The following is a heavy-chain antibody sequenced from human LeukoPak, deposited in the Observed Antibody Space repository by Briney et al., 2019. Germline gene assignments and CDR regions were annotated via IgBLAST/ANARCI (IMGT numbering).Heavy chain of an antibody. Sequence: KPSETLSLTCAVSGYSISSGYYWGWIRQPPGKGLEWIGSIYHSGSTYYNPSLKSRVTISEDTSKSQFSLKLSSVTAADTAVYYCARLTERRVPYSGYERYWFDPWGQGTLVTVSS. CDR2: IYHSGST. CDR3: ARLTERRVPYSGYERYWFDP. J-gene: IGHJ5*02. D-gene: IGHD5-12*01. CDR1: GYSISSGYY. V-gene: IGHV4-38-2*01.